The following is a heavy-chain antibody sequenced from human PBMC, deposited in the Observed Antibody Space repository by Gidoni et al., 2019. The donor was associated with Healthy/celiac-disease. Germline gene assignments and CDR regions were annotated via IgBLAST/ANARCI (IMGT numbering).Heavy chain of an antibody. J-gene: IGHJ4*02. CDR1: GCTFSSYA. CDR2: IIPIFGTA. Sequence: QVQLVQSGAEVKKPGSSVKFSCKASGCTFSSYAISWLRPAPGQGLEWIGGIIPIFGTANYAQKFQGRVTITADESTSTAYMELSSLRSEDTAVYYCAIHLRFLEWRGAIDYWGQGTLVTVSS. D-gene: IGHD3-3*01. CDR3: AIHLRFLEWRGAIDY. V-gene: IGHV1-69*01.